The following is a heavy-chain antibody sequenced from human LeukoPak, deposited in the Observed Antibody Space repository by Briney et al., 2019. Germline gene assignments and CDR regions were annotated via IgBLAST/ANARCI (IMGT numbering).Heavy chain of an antibody. V-gene: IGHV5-51*01. CDR2: IYAADSDT. CDR1: GYIFTHYW. Sequence: GESLEISCQVSGYIFTHYWNGWVRQMPGKGVESMGIIYAADSDTTYSPSLQGQVTISADKSISTVYLQRSSLKASDTAMYYCARQSRDGSKTRGYYFDYWGQGTLVTVPS. D-gene: IGHD3-10*01. J-gene: IGHJ4*02. CDR3: ARQSRDGSKTRGYYFDY.